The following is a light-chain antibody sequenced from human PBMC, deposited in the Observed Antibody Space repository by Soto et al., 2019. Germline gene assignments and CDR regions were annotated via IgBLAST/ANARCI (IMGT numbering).Light chain of an antibody. J-gene: IGKJ1*01. CDR3: HQYNNWLWT. CDR1: QSVNSN. Sequence: EVVMTQSPATLSVSPGERATLSCRASQSVNSNLAWYQQKPGQAPRLLIHGASTRATGIPARFSGSGFGTEFILTISSLQSEDFAIYYCHQYNNWLWTFGQGTKVEIK. V-gene: IGKV3-15*01. CDR2: GAS.